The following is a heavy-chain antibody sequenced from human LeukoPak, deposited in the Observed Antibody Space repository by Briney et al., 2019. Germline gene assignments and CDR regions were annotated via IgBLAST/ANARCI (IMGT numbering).Heavy chain of an antibody. CDR1: GFTFRSYG. J-gene: IGHJ6*03. D-gene: IGHD2-2*01. CDR2: IWYDGSNK. V-gene: IGHV3-33*01. Sequence: GGSLRLSCAASGFTFRSYGMHWVRQAPGEGLEWVAVIWYDGSNKNYADSVKGRFTISRDNSRNTLYLQMNSLRAEDTAVYYCARDRAAAMEYYYMDVWGKGTTVTVSS. CDR3: ARDRAAAMEYYYMDV.